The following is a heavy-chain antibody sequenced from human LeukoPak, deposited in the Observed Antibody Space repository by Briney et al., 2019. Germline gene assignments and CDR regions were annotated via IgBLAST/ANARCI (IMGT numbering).Heavy chain of an antibody. D-gene: IGHD3-9*01. J-gene: IGHJ5*02. CDR2: IYHSGST. V-gene: IGHV4-38-2*02. CDR1: GYSISSGYY. Sequence: TASETLSLTCTVSGYSISSGYYWGWIRQPPGKGLEWIGSIYHSGSTYYNPSLKSRVTISVDTSKNQFSLKLSSVTAADTAVYYCADILTGYYTSWGQGTLVTVSS. CDR3: ADILTGYYTS.